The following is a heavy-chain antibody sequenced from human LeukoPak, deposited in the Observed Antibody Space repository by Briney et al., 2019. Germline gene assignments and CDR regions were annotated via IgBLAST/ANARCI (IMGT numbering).Heavy chain of an antibody. CDR2: IYPGDSDT. D-gene: IGHD4-11*01. Sequence: GESLQISCKGSGSIFSTYWIGWVHQLPGKGLEWMGIIYPGDSDTRDSPSFQGQVTISDDKSSSTAYLQWSSLKASDTAMYYCAKMWTVTTGFDYWGQGTLVTVSS. CDR1: GSIFSTYW. J-gene: IGHJ4*02. CDR3: AKMWTVTTGFDY. V-gene: IGHV5-51*07.